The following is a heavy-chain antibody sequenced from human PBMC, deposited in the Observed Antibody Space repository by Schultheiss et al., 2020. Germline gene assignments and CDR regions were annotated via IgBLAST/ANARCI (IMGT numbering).Heavy chain of an antibody. Sequence: GESLKISCAASGFTFSDYYMSWIRQAPGKGLVWVSAISGSGGSTYYADSVKGRFTISRDNAKKSLYLQMNSLRAEDTAVYYCARDPLLVKYSGYVRATDRAGMDVWGRGTTVTVSS. D-gene: IGHD5-12*01. CDR3: ARDPLLVKYSGYVRATDRAGMDV. J-gene: IGHJ6*02. CDR2: ISGSGGST. CDR1: GFTFSDYY. V-gene: IGHV3-11*04.